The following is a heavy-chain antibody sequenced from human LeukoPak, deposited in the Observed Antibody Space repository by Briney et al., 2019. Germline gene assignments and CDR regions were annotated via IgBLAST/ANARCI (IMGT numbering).Heavy chain of an antibody. V-gene: IGHV3-23*01. J-gene: IGHJ6*03. CDR1: GFTFSDYA. Sequence: GGSLRLSCEVSGFTFSDYAMTWVRQALGKGLEWVSSVSDSGTSTYYADSVKGRFTISRDNSKNTLYLQMSTLRAEDTAVYFCTKPYSSGWSPYYHYYMDVWGTGTTVTVSS. CDR2: VSDSGTST. CDR3: TKPYSSGWSPYYHYYMDV. D-gene: IGHD6-19*01.